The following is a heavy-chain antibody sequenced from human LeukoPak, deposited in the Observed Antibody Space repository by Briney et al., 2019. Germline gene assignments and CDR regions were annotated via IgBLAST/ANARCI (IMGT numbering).Heavy chain of an antibody. CDR3: ARGHNYAFDN. CDR1: GFPFNEYS. D-gene: IGHD1-1*01. Sequence: PGGSLRLSCAASGFPFNEYSMNWVRQAPGKGLEWISYIGISSGNTKYADSVKGRFTISGDNAKKSLYLQMNSLRVEDTAVYYCARGHNYAFDNWGQGTLVTVSS. CDR2: IGISSGNT. J-gene: IGHJ4*02. V-gene: IGHV3-11*06.